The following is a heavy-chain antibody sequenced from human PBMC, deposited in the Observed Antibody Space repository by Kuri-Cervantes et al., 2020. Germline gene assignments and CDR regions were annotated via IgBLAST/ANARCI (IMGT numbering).Heavy chain of an antibody. D-gene: IGHD3-22*01. CDR1: GFVFRIAG. CDR3: ARDPAGLPLGNLVTMIVIEDY. V-gene: IGHV3-48*04. Sequence: GGSLRLSCVGSGFVFRIAGMNWVRQTPGKELEWLAYISGSGTRINYADSVKGRFTISRDNAKNSLYLQMNSLRAEDTAVYYCARDPAGLPLGNLVTMIVIEDYWGQGTLVTVSS. J-gene: IGHJ4*02. CDR2: ISGSGTRI.